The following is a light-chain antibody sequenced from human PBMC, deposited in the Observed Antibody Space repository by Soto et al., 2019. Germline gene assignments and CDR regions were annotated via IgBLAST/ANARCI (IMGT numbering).Light chain of an antibody. CDR2: DVS. V-gene: IGLV2-11*01. CDR1: SSDVGGYNY. CDR3: CSYAGSHWV. Sequence: QSALTQPRSVSGSPGQSVTISCTGTSSDVGGYNYVSWYQQHPGKAPKLMIYDVSKRPSGVPDRFSGSKSGNTASLTISGRQAEDESDYYCCSYAGSHWVFGGGTKLTVL. J-gene: IGLJ3*02.